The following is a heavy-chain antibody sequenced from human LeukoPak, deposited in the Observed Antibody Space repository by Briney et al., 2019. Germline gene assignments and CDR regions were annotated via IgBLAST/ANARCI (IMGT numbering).Heavy chain of an antibody. D-gene: IGHD3-22*01. CDR1: GFTFSSYN. CDR3: ARADYYDSSGYYEWTGAFDI. J-gene: IGHJ3*02. Sequence: GGSLRLSCAASGFTFSSYNMNWVRQAPGKGLEWVSSISSTSRSYIYYADSVKGRFTISRDNAKNSLYLQMNSLRAEDTAVYYCARADYYDSSGYYEWTGAFDIWGQGTMVTVSS. CDR2: ISSTSRSYI. V-gene: IGHV3-21*01.